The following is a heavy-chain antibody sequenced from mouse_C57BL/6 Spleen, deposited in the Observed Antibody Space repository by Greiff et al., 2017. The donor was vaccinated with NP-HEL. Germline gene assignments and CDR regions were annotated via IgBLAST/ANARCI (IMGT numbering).Heavy chain of an antibody. J-gene: IGHJ2*01. CDR1: GYTFTSYW. Sequence: QVQLQQPGAELVKPGASVKLSCKASGYTFTSYWMQWVKQRPGQGLEWIGEIDPSDSYTNYNQKFKGKATLTVDTSSSTAYMQLSSLTSEDSAVYYCARGDYSNSFFDYWGQGTTLTVSS. CDR2: IDPSDSYT. V-gene: IGHV1-50*01. CDR3: ARGDYSNSFFDY. D-gene: IGHD2-5*01.